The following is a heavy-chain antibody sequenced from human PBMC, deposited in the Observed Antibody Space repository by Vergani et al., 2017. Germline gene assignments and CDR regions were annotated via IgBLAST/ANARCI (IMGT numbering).Heavy chain of an antibody. CDR3: AREGEINCSGGSCYYRGANYYYGMDV. D-gene: IGHD2-15*01. CDR1: GYTFTSYY. Sequence: QVQLVQSGAEVKKPGASVKVSCKASGYTFTSYYMHWVRQAPGQGLEWMGIINPSGGSTSYAQKFQGRGTMTRDTSTSTVYMELSSLRSEDTAVYYCAREGEINCSGGSCYYRGANYYYGMDVWGQGTTVTVSS. J-gene: IGHJ6*02. V-gene: IGHV1-46*03. CDR2: INPSGGST.